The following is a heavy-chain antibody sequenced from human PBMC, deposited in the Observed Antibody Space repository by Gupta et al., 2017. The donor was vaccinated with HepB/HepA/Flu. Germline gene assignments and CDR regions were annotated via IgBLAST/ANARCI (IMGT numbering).Heavy chain of an antibody. J-gene: IGHJ4*02. CDR1: GFPFCGFV. Sequence: EVQLLESGGGLVQPGGSLRLSCAGSGFPFCGFVLVWVPQAPGKGLEWVSIISTDSSDKYYVDSVKGRFTISRDNSRNTLYLQMNSLTAEDTAVYFCTKGESGGGYYSPFDSWGQGTLVTVSS. CDR2: ISTDSSDK. CDR3: TKGESGGGYYSPFDS. V-gene: IGHV3-23*01. D-gene: IGHD3-22*01.